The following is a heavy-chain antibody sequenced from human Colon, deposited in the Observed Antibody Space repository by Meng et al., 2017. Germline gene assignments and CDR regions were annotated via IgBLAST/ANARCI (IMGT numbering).Heavy chain of an antibody. Sequence: EVQLVESGGGLAKPGESLRVSCEASGFTFSLYAINWVRQAPGVGLEWVASITSSSNYIHYSDSVKGRFTVSRDNARNSSYLQMDSLRAEDTAVYYCARVGTARPFDYWGQGTLVTVSS. CDR3: ARVGTARPFDY. V-gene: IGHV3-21*01. CDR2: ITSSSNYI. J-gene: IGHJ4*02. CDR1: GFTFSLYA. D-gene: IGHD1-1*01.